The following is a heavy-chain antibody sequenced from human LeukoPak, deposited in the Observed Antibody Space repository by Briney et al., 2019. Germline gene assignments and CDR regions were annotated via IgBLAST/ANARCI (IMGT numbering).Heavy chain of an antibody. CDR1: GGSISSSSYY. CDR3: ATHDYVWGSYRRPTDY. Sequence: KTSETPSLTCTVSGGSISSSSYYWGWIRQPPGKGLEWIGSIYYSGSTYYNPSLKSRVTISVDTSKNQFSLKLSSVTAADTAVYYCATHDYVWGSYRRPTDYWGQGTLVTVSS. V-gene: IGHV4-39*05. CDR2: IYYSGST. J-gene: IGHJ4*02. D-gene: IGHD3-16*02.